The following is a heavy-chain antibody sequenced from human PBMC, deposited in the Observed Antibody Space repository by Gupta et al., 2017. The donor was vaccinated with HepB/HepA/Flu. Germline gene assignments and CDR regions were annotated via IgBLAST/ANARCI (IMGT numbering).Heavy chain of an antibody. V-gene: IGHV1-18*01. D-gene: IGHD4-23*01. CDR3: ARVGGTYYYYMDV. J-gene: IGHJ6*03. CDR2: VAVYNGKT. Sequence: QAQLVQSGAEVKKPGASVKVSCKASGFAFPTYGIAWVRQAPGQGLEWMGWVAVYNGKTDYSQILQGRVTITIDTSRDTAYMELKNLRSDDTAVYYCARVGGTYYYYMDVWGRGTTVTVSS. CDR1: GFAFPTYG.